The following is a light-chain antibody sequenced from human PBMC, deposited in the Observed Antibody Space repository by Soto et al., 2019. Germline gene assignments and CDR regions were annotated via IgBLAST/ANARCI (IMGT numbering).Light chain of an antibody. J-gene: IGKJ3*01. CDR3: QLRSY. CDR1: QSVGRF. CDR2: DAS. V-gene: IGKV3-11*01. Sequence: EIVLTQSPATLSLSPGERATLSCRASQSVGRFLAWYQQKPGQAPRLLIYDASNRATGIPARFSGSESETDFSLTISSLEPEDFAVYYCQLRSYFGPGTKVDIK.